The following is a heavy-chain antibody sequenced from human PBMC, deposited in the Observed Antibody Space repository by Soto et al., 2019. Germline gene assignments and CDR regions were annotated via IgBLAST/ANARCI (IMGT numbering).Heavy chain of an antibody. CDR1: GFTFSSYA. CDR2: ISGSGGST. V-gene: IGHV3-23*01. D-gene: IGHD4-4*01. CDR3: AKDDPSMTTVTTKKYYYSYYGMDV. J-gene: IGHJ6*02. Sequence: QTGGSLRLSCAASGFTFSSYAMSWVRQAPGKGLEWVSAISGSGGSTYYADSVKGRFTISRDNSKNTLYLQMNSLRAEDTAVYYCAKDDPSMTTVTTKKYYYSYYGMDVWGQGTTVTVSS.